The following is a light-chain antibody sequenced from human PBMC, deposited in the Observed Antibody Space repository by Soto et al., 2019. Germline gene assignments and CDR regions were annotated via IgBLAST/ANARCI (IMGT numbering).Light chain of an antibody. CDR2: MNS. V-gene: IGKV2-24*01. CDR3: RQSTQPYT. J-gene: IGKJ2*01. Sequence: DFVMTQTPLSSPVTLGQPASISCRSSQSLVHSDGNSYLSWLHQRPGQPPRLLIDMNSNRFSGVPDTFSCSEAGSDFTLKISRMDPEDVGVDYCRQSTQPYTFGQGTKLEIK. CDR1: QSLVHSDGNSY.